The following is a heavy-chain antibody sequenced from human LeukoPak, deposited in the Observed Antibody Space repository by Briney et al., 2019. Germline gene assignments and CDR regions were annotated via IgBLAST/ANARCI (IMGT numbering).Heavy chain of an antibody. V-gene: IGHV3-30*03. CDR1: GFTFSSYG. D-gene: IGHD3-22*01. CDR2: ISYDGSNK. Sequence: GGSLRLSCAASGFTFSSYGMHWVRQAPGKGLEWVAVISYDGSNKYFADSVKGRFTISRDNSKNTLYLQMNSLRAEDTAVYYCTTDENYYDSSGYYYRDYWGQGTLVTVSS. J-gene: IGHJ4*02. CDR3: TTDENYYDSSGYYYRDY.